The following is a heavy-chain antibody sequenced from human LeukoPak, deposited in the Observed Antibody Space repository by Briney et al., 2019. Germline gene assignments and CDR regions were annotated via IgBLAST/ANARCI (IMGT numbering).Heavy chain of an antibody. CDR2: ISSSSSYI. CDR1: GFTFSSYS. Sequence: GGSLRLSCAASGFTFSSYSMNWVRQAPGKGLEWVSSISSSSSYIYYADSVKGRFTISRDNSKNTLYLQMNSLRAEDTAVYYCARDLGGRRPEYFQHWGQGTLVTVSS. CDR3: ARDLGGRRPEYFQH. V-gene: IGHV3-21*04. J-gene: IGHJ1*01. D-gene: IGHD3-10*01.